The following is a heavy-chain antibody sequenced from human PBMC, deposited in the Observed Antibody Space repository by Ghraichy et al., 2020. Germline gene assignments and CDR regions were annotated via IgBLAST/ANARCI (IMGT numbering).Heavy chain of an antibody. J-gene: IGHJ5*02. CDR1: GGTLTSYY. CDR2: IFFNGRS. CDR3: AAQWALQDNWFDP. Sequence: SETLSLTCSVSGGTLTSYYWNWIRQPPGKGLECIGQIFFNGRSTYNPSLRGRVSISIDTSKKEFSLEMTSVTAADTAVYYCAAQWALQDNWFDPWGQGTLVTVS. V-gene: IGHV4-59*01. D-gene: IGHD1-26*01.